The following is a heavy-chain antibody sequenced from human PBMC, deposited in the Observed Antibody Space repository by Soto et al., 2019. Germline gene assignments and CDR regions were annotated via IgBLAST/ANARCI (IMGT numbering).Heavy chain of an antibody. D-gene: IGHD2-8*02. CDR2: IYYSGST. V-gene: IGHV4-59*01. J-gene: IGHJ6*02. CDR1: GGSISSYY. Sequence: SETLSLTCTVSGGSISSYYWSWIRQPPGKGLEWIGYIYYSGSTNYNPSLKSRVTISVDTSKNQFSLKLSSVTAADTAVYYCARDLVGGDYYYYGMDVWGQGTTVTV. CDR3: ARDLVGGDYYYYGMDV.